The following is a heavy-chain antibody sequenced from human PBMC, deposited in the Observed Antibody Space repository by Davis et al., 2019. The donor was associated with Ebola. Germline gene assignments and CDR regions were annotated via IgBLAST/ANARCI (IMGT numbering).Heavy chain of an antibody. CDR1: GGSISSYY. Sequence: GSLGLSCTVSGGSISSYYWSWIRQPPGKGLEWIGYIYYSGSTNYNPSLKSRVTISVDTSKNQFSLKLSSVTAADTAVYYCARDLVRRQYSSGWYHYYYYGMDVWGQGTTVTVSS. CDR2: IYYSGST. CDR3: ARDLVRRQYSSGWYHYYYYGMDV. J-gene: IGHJ6*02. D-gene: IGHD6-19*01. V-gene: IGHV4-59*01.